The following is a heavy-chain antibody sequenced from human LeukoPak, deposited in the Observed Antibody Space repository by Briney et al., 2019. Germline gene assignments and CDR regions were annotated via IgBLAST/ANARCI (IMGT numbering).Heavy chain of an antibody. V-gene: IGHV1-8*03. CDR1: GYTLGNND. J-gene: IGHJ5*02. CDR2: MNPDSGDT. CDR3: TRAWDL. Sequence: RASVKVSCKASGYTLGNNDINWVRQATGQGLEWMGWMNPDSGDTGYAEKFQDRLTIVGDTSINTAYMELTNLKSEDTAVYYCTRAWDLWGQGTLVTVSS.